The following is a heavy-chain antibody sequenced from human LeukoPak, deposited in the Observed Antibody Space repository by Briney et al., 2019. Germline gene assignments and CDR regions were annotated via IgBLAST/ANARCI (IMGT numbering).Heavy chain of an antibody. Sequence: GRSLRLSCAASGFTLSGYTIHWVRQAPGKGREWVAFVPHDDSNKYYADSVKGRFSISRDKSKNTVYLQMNSLRTEDTAVYYCARDRPSSLWFDAFDIWGQGTMVTVSS. CDR1: GFTLSGYT. CDR3: ARDRPSSLWFDAFDI. J-gene: IGHJ3*02. CDR2: VPHDDSNK. D-gene: IGHD3-10*01. V-gene: IGHV3-30-3*01.